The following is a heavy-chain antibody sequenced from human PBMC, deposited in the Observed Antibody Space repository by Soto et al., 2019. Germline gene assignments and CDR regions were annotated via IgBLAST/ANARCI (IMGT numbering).Heavy chain of an antibody. D-gene: IGHD6-6*01. CDR3: ARCRSSSGYYYGMDV. V-gene: IGHV4-31*03. Sequence: TLSLTCTVSGGSISSGGYYWSWIRQHPGKGLEWIGYIYYSGSTYYNPSLKSRVTISVDTSKNQFSLKLSSVTAADTAVYYCARCRSSSGYYYGMDVWGQGTTVTVSS. J-gene: IGHJ6*02. CDR2: IYYSGST. CDR1: GGSISSGGYY.